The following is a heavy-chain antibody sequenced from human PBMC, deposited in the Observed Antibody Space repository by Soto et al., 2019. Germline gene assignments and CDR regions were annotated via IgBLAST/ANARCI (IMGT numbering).Heavy chain of an antibody. V-gene: IGHV5-10-1*01. CDR3: ARVGHDYSNSGMDV. Sequence: ESLTISRTAAGYSFTTDWINWVRQMPGKGLEWMGKIDPGGSDTTYSPSFQGHVTISADKSITTAYLQWSSLKASDTAMYYCARVGHDYSNSGMDVWGQGTTVTVSS. D-gene: IGHD4-4*01. J-gene: IGHJ6*02. CDR2: IDPGGSDT. CDR1: GYSFTTDW.